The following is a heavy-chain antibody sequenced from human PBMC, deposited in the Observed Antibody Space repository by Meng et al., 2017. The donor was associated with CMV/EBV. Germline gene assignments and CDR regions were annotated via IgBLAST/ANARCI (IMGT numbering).Heavy chain of an antibody. J-gene: IGHJ4*02. CDR3: ATDILTHFDY. Sequence: QGKLWEAGAEVKKPGASVKVSCKASGYTFTSYGISWVRQAPGQGLEWMGWISAYNGNTNYAQKLQGRVTMTTDTSTSTAYMELRSLRSDDTAVYYCATDILTHFDYWGQGTLVTVSS. CDR2: ISAYNGNT. D-gene: IGHD3-9*01. CDR1: GYTFTSYG. V-gene: IGHV1-18*01.